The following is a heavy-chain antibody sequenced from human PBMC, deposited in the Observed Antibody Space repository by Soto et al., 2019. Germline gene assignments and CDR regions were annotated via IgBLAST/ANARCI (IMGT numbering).Heavy chain of an antibody. D-gene: IGHD3-10*02. CDR1: GFTFSSYW. CDR2: IKQDGSEK. J-gene: IGHJ4*02. V-gene: IGHV3-7*04. CDR3: GGVELVLLCLGSWDPVDL. Sequence: HPGGSLRLSCAASGFTFSSYWMSWVRQAPGKGLEWVANIKQDGSEKYYVDSVKGRFTISRDNAKNSLYLQMNSLRAEDTAVYYWGGVELVLLCLGSWDPVDLGGRGALVTVSS.